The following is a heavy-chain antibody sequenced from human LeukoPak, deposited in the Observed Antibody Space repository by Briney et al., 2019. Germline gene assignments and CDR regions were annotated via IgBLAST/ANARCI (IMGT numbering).Heavy chain of an antibody. CDR1: GGSISSYY. D-gene: IGHD3-3*01. CDR2: IYTSGST. J-gene: IGHJ4*02. V-gene: IGHV4-4*07. Sequence: SETLSLTCTVSGGSISSYYWSWIRQPAGKGLEWIGRIYTSGSTNYNPSLKSRVTMSVDTSKNQFSLKLSSVTAVDTAVYYCARDRPYYDFWSGYYFDYWGQGTLVTVSS. CDR3: ARDRPYYDFWSGYYFDY.